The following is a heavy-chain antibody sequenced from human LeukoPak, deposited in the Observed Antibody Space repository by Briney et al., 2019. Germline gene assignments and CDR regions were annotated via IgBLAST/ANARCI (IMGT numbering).Heavy chain of an antibody. D-gene: IGHD3-10*01. J-gene: IGHJ4*02. V-gene: IGHV3-15*04. CDR1: GFTLRKAW. CDR3: ATELWFADLLFGY. Sequence: GGSLRLSCAASGFTLRKAWMSWVRQAPGKGLEWIGRSESRSDGGATVLAAPVKGRFTISRDDSKNMLYLQMNRLRIGDTAVYYCATELWFADLLFGYGGQGAPVTVSS. CDR2: SESRSDGGAT.